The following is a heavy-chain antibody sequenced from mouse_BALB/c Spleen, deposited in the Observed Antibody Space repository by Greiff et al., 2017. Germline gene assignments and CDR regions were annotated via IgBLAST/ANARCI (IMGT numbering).Heavy chain of an antibody. CDR1: GFNIKDTY. CDR2: IDPANGNT. V-gene: IGHV14-3*02. J-gene: IGHJ4*01. D-gene: IGHD1-1*01. Sequence: EVQLVESGAELVKPGASVKLSCTASGFNIKDTYMHWVKQRPEQGLEWIGRIDPANGNTKYDPKFQGKATITADTSSNTAYLQLSSLTSEDTAVYYCARSYYYGSSDYAMDYWGQGTSVTVSS. CDR3: ARSYYYGSSDYAMDY.